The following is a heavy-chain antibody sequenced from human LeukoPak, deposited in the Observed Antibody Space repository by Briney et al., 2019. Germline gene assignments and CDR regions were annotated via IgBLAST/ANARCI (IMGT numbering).Heavy chain of an antibody. V-gene: IGHV1-18*01. Sequence: ASVKVSCKASGYTFTSYGISWVRQAPGQGLEWMGWISPHNGNTKYAQKLQGRVTMTTDTSTSTVYMELRSLRSDDTAVYYCARVPYDSSGYNRDWGQGTLGTVSS. CDR3: ARVPYDSSGYNRD. CDR1: GYTFTSYG. CDR2: ISPHNGNT. J-gene: IGHJ4*02. D-gene: IGHD3-22*01.